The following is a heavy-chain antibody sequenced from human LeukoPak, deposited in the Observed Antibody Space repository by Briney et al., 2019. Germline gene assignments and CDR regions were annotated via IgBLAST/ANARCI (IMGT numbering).Heavy chain of an antibody. CDR1: GGTLSSYA. D-gene: IGHD4-17*01. Sequence: GASVKVSCKASGGTLSSYAISWVRQAPGQGLEWMGGIIPIFGTANYAQKFQGRVTITADESTSTAYMELSSLRSEDTAVYYCARDGGDDYGDPQYYFDYWGQGTLVTVSS. J-gene: IGHJ4*02. CDR2: IIPIFGTA. CDR3: ARDGGDDYGDPQYYFDY. V-gene: IGHV1-69*13.